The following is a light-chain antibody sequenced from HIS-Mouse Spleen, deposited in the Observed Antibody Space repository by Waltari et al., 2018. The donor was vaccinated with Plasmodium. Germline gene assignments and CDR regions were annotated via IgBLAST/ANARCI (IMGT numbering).Light chain of an antibody. J-gene: IGKJ2*01. CDR3: LQDYNYPYT. Sequence: AIQMTQSPSSLSASVGDRVTITCRASQGIRNELGWYQQKPGKAPKLLISAASSLQSGVLSRFSGSGSGTDCTLTISSLQPEDFATYYCLQDYNYPYTFGQGTKLEIK. V-gene: IGKV1-6*01. CDR2: AAS. CDR1: QGIRNE.